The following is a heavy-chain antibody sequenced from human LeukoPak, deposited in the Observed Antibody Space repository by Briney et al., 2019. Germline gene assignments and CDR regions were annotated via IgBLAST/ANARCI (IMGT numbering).Heavy chain of an antibody. CDR1: GFSFSTYD. V-gene: IGHV3-23*01. J-gene: IGHJ4*02. CDR2: ITANTRGSIT. D-gene: IGHD2/OR15-2a*01. CDR3: ARGGYFSIAY. Sequence: GGSLRLSCVTSGFSFSTYDMSWVRQAPGKGREGVSDITANTRGSITYYADSVKGRFTISRDSSNDALYLQMNSVRAEDNAANFCARGGYFSIAYWGQAWLATVS.